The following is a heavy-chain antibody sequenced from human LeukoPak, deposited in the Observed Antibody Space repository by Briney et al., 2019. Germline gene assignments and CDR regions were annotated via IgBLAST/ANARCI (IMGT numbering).Heavy chain of an antibody. CDR1: GFTFSDYY. J-gene: IGHJ6*04. CDR3: ARDYYGSGFSPPRV. Sequence: PGRSLRLSCAASGFTFSDYYMSWIRQAPGRGLEWVSYISSSGSTIYYADSVKGRFTISRDNAKNSLYLQMNSLRAEDTAVYYCARDYYGSGFSPPRVWGKGTTVTVSS. CDR2: ISSSGSTI. V-gene: IGHV3-11*04. D-gene: IGHD3-10*01.